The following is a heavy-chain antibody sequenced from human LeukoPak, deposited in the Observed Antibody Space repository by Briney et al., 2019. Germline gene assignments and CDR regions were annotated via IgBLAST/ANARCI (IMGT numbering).Heavy chain of an antibody. J-gene: IGHJ5*02. CDR2: IYYSGST. D-gene: IGHD6-13*01. CDR3: ARHGTGYSSSWYPSRGFDP. Sequence: SETLSLTCTVSGGSISSYFWSWIRQPPGKGLEWIGYIYYSGSTNYNPSLKSRVTISVDTSKNQFSLKLSSVTAADTAVYYCARHGTGYSSSWYPSRGFDPWGQGTLVTVSS. CDR1: GGSISSYF. V-gene: IGHV4-59*08.